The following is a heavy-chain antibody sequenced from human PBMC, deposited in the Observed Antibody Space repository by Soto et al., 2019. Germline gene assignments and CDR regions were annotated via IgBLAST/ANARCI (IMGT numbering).Heavy chain of an antibody. CDR2: INNGGTT. D-gene: IGHD2-15*01. J-gene: IGHJ4*02. CDR1: GGSLSGYY. Sequence: QVQLQEWGAGLLKPSETLSLTCAVNGGSLSGYYWNWIRQPPGRGLEWIGRINNGGTTDYSPTLKRRVTISIDPYKSPFSLTQTSVTPAATAIYYCARGRVVVAATRFDSLGQGTLVSVSS. CDR3: ARGRVVVAATRFDS. V-gene: IGHV4-34*01.